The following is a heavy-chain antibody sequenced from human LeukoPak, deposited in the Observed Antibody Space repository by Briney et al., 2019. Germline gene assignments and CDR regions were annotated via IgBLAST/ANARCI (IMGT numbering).Heavy chain of an antibody. V-gene: IGHV1-2*02. Sequence: ASVKVSCKASGYTFTGNYMHWVRQAPGQGLEWMGWINPNSGGTNYAQKFQGRVTMTRDTSISTAYMELSRLRSDDTAVYYCARDFTKWLLPDYWGQGTLVTVSS. CDR1: GYTFTGNY. J-gene: IGHJ4*02. CDR2: INPNSGGT. D-gene: IGHD3-22*01. CDR3: ARDFTKWLLPDY.